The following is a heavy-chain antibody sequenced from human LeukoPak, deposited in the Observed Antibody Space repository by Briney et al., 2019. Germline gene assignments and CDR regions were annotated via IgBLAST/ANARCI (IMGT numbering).Heavy chain of an antibody. D-gene: IGHD5-12*01. Sequence: SVKVSFKASGGTFSSYAISWVRQAPGQGLEWMGGIIPIFGTANYAQKFQGRVTITADESTSTAYMELSSLRSEDTAVYYCASYLVATITGPFDYWGQGTLVTVSS. J-gene: IGHJ4*02. CDR3: ASYLVATITGPFDY. CDR2: IIPIFGTA. CDR1: GGTFSSYA. V-gene: IGHV1-69*01.